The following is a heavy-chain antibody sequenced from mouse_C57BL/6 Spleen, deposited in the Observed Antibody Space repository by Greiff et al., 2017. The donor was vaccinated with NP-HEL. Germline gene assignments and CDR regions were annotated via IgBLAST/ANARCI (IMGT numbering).Heavy chain of an antibody. CDR3: ATYDYDELNAMDY. V-gene: IGHV1-81*01. CDR1: GYTFTSYG. CDR2: IYPRSGNT. Sequence: QVQLQQSGAELARPGASVKLSCKASGYTFTSYGISWVKQRTGQGLEWIGEIYPRSGNTYYNEKFKGKATLTADKSSSTAYMELRSLTSEDTAGYFCATYDYDELNAMDYRGQGTSVTASP. D-gene: IGHD2-4*01. J-gene: IGHJ4*01.